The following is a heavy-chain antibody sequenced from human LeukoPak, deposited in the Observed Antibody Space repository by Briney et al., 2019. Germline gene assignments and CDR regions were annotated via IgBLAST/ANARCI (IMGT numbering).Heavy chain of an antibody. V-gene: IGHV1-2*02. D-gene: IGHD2-21*01. Sequence: ASVKVSCKASGYSFTDYYMHWARQAPRQGLEWMGWINLNNGDIKSAQKFQGRVTMTRDTSITTVYMEVSWLTSDDTAIYYCARADRLHGGPYLIGPWGQGTLVTVSS. CDR1: GYSFTDYY. CDR2: INLNNGDI. J-gene: IGHJ5*02. CDR3: ARADRLHGGPYLIGP.